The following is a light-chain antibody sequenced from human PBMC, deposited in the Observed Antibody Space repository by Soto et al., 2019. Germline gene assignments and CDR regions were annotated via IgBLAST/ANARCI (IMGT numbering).Light chain of an antibody. J-gene: IGKJ2*02. CDR3: QQYGSSPST. Sequence: EIVLTQSPGTLSLSPGERATLSCRASQSVSSSYLAWYQQKPGQDPRLLIYGASSRATGIPDRFSGSGSGTDFILTISRLEAEDFAVYYCQQYGSSPSTFGQGTQLEMK. CDR1: QSVSSSY. V-gene: IGKV3-20*01. CDR2: GAS.